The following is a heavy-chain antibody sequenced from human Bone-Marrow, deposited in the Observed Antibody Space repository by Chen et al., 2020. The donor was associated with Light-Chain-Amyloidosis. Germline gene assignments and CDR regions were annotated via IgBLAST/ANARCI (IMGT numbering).Heavy chain of an antibody. CDR1: GFTFSNYW. CDR2: IKEDGSEK. J-gene: IGHJ6*02. CDR3: LKGMDV. V-gene: IGHV3-7*05. Sequence: EVQVVESGGGLVQPGGSLRLSCVASGFTFSNYWMNWVRQAPGKGLDWVANIKEDGSEKYYVDSGKGRFTISSDNAKNSMYLQMNSLRAEDKAVYYCLKGMDVWGQGTTVTVSS.